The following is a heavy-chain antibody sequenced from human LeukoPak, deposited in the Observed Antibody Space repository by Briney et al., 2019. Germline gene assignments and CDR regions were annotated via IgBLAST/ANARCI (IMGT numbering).Heavy chain of an antibody. CDR1: GGSISTYY. V-gene: IGHV4-59*01. Sequence: SETLSLTCTVSGGSISTYYWSWLRQPPGKGLEWIGYIYYSGSTNYNPSLKSRVTISVDTSKNQFSLKLSSVTAADTAVYYCARSGYKDWFDRWGQGTLVTVSS. CDR3: ARSGYKDWFDR. D-gene: IGHD5-18*01. CDR2: IYYSGST. J-gene: IGHJ5*02.